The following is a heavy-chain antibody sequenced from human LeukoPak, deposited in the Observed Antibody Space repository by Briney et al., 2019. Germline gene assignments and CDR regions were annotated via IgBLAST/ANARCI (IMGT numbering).Heavy chain of an antibody. CDR1: GFSFNTYA. V-gene: IGHV3-23*01. CDR3: VRRGSGSSSPFAY. D-gene: IGHD6-6*01. Sequence: GGSLRLSCAASGFSFNTYAMSWARQAPGKGLEWVSGISGSGETSYYAASVKGRLTISRDNSNNTLYLQMTSLRADDTAVYYCVRRGSGSSSPFAYWGQGALVIVS. J-gene: IGHJ4*02. CDR2: ISGSGETS.